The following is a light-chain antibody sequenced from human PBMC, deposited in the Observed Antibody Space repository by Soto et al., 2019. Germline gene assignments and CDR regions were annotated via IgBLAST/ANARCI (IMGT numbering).Light chain of an antibody. Sequence: DIVMTQTPLSLSVTPGQPASISRKSCQSLLYNDGKNYLSWDLQKPGQPPQLLILEVSNRFSGVPDRFSGSGSGTDFTLRISRVEAEDVGVYYCMQTVQLPGTFGQGTKVEIK. V-gene: IGKV2D-29*01. J-gene: IGKJ1*01. CDR3: MQTVQLPGT. CDR2: EVS. CDR1: QSLLYNDGKNY.